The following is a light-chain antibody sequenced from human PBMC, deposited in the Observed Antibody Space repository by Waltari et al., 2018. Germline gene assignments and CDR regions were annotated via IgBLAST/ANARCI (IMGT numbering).Light chain of an antibody. Sequence: DIQMTQSPSTLSAPIGDRVTITRRASQSVRTWLAWFQQKPGKAPKLLIHKSSNLESGVPSRFSGSGSGTEFTLTISSLQPDDFSTYYCQRYNLYSTFGQGTRLEMK. CDR2: KSS. CDR3: QRYNLYST. CDR1: QSVRTW. V-gene: IGKV1-5*03. J-gene: IGKJ5*01.